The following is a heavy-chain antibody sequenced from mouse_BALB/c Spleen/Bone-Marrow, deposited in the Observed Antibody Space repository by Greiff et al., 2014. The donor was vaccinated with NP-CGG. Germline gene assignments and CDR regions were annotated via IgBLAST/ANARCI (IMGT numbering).Heavy chain of an antibody. J-gene: IGHJ4*01. Sequence: VHVKQSGAELVKPGASVKLSCTASGFNIKDTYMHWVKQRPEQGLEWIGRIDPANGNTKYDPKFQGKATITADTSSNTAYLQLSSLTSEDTAVYYCATWLLPYGLDYWGQGTSVTVSS. CDR2: IDPANGNT. CDR3: ATWLLPYGLDY. D-gene: IGHD2-3*01. CDR1: GFNIKDTY. V-gene: IGHV14-3*02.